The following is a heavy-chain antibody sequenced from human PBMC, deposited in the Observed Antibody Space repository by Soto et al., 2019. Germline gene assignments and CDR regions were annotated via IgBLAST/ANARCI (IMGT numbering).Heavy chain of an antibody. J-gene: IGHJ4*02. CDR2: IYYSGST. CDR1: GGSISSGDYY. V-gene: IGHV4-30-4*01. Sequence: TLSLTCTVSGGSISSGDYYWSWIRQPPGKGLEWIGYIYYSGSTYYNPSLKSRVTISVDTSKNQFSLKLSSVTAADTAVYYCAREPYYYDSSGYHYWGRGTLVTVSS. CDR3: AREPYYYDSSGYHY. D-gene: IGHD3-22*01.